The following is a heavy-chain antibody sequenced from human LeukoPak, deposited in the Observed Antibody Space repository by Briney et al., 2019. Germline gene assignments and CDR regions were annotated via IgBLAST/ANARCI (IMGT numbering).Heavy chain of an antibody. CDR2: IYTSGIT. CDR1: GGSINSGSYF. CDR3: ARSNSGSYRELDY. Sequence: SQTLSLTCTVSGGSINSGSYFWSWIRQPAGRGLEWIVRIYTSGITNYNSSLMSRATISIDTSKNQFSLKLSSVTAADTAVYYCARSNSGSYRELDYWGQGALVTVS. J-gene: IGHJ4*02. D-gene: IGHD1-26*01. V-gene: IGHV4-61*02.